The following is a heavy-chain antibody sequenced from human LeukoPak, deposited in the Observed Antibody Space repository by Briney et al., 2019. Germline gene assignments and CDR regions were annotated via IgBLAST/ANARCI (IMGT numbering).Heavy chain of an antibody. V-gene: IGHV3-23*01. J-gene: IGHJ4*02. CDR3: ASALTSSYDSSPLDY. Sequence: GGSLRLSCAASGFSFSTYGMSWVRQAPGKGLEWVSAITSSGGSTYYADSVKGRFTISRDNSKHTMYLQMNSLRAEDTAVYYCASALTSSYDSSPLDYWGQGTLVTVSS. D-gene: IGHD3-22*01. CDR1: GFSFSTYG. CDR2: ITSSGGST.